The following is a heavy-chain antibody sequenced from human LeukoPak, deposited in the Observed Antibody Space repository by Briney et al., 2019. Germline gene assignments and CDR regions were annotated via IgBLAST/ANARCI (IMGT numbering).Heavy chain of an antibody. CDR1: GGSISSYY. CDR3: ARASSWRAFDI. CDR2: IYTSGST. J-gene: IGHJ3*02. D-gene: IGHD6-13*01. Sequence: PSETLSRTCTVSGGSISSYYGRWIRQPAAKGLEWIGRIYTSGSTNYNPSLKSRVTMSVDTSKNQFSLRLSSVTAADTAAYYCARASSWRAFDIWGQGTMVTVSS. V-gene: IGHV4-4*07.